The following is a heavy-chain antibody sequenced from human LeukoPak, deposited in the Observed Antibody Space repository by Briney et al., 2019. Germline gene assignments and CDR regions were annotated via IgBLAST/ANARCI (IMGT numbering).Heavy chain of an antibody. CDR3: AKVRGTYSSGYFFDY. CDR1: GFTFDNYA. J-gene: IGHJ4*02. V-gene: IGHV3-9*01. CDR2: ISWNSGYI. Sequence: EAGGSLRLSCAASGFTFDNYAMHWVRQAPGKGLEWLSIISWNSGYIGYADSVKGRFSISRDNAKKSLDLQMNSLRAEDTAFYYCAKVRGTYSSGYFFDYWGQGTLVTVSS. D-gene: IGHD6-19*01.